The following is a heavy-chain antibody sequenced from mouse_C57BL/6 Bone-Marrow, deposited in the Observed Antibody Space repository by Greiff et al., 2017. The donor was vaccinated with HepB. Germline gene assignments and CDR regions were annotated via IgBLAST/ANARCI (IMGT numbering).Heavy chain of an antibody. CDR3: AHIYYGLFEY. V-gene: IGHV1-64*01. J-gene: IGHJ2*01. CDR2: IHPNSGST. Sequence: QVQLQQSGAELVKPGASVKLSCKASGYTFTSYWMHWVKQRPGQGLEWIGMIHPNSGSTNYNEKFKSKATLTVDKSSSTAYMQLSSLTSEDSAVYYCAHIYYGLFEYWGQGTTLTVSS. D-gene: IGHD2-1*01. CDR1: GYTFTSYW.